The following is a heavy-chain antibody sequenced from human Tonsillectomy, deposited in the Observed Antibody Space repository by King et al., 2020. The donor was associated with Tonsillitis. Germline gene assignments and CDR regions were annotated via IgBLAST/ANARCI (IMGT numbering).Heavy chain of an antibody. D-gene: IGHD6-13*01. J-gene: IGHJ4*02. CDR2: IYTSGST. CDR3: ARTYSSSWYEVDYFDN. CDR1: GGSISSGSYY. Sequence: PLQESGPGLVKPSQTLSLTCTVSGGSISSGSYYWSWIRQPAGKGLEWIGRIYTSGSTNYNSSLKSRVTISVDTSRNQFSLKLSSVTAADTAVYYCARTYSSSWYEVDYFDNWGQGTLVTVSS. V-gene: IGHV4-61*02.